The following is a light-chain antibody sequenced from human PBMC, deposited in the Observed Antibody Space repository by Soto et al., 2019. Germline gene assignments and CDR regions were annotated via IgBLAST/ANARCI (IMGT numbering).Light chain of an antibody. CDR2: DVN. Sequence: QSALTQPASVSGSPGQSITNSCTGTSSDVGGYNYVSWYQQHPGKAPKLMIYDVNNRPSGVSYRFSGSKSGNTASLTISGLQAEDEADYYCNSYTSSSTLVFGTGTKVTVL. V-gene: IGLV2-14*03. J-gene: IGLJ1*01. CDR3: NSYTSSSTLV. CDR1: SSDVGGYNY.